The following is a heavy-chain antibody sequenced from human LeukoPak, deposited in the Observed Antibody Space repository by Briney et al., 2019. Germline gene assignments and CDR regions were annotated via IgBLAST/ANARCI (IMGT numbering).Heavy chain of an antibody. CDR2: ISSSSSYI. Sequence: PGGSLRLSCAASGFTFNSYSMNWVRQAPGKGLEWVSSISSSSSYIYYADSVKGRFTISRDNAKNSLYLQMNSLRAEDTAVYYCASIQYSSSSIPQPDYWGQGTLVTVSS. CDR3: ASIQYSSSSIPQPDY. V-gene: IGHV3-21*01. CDR1: GFTFNSYS. D-gene: IGHD6-6*01. J-gene: IGHJ4*02.